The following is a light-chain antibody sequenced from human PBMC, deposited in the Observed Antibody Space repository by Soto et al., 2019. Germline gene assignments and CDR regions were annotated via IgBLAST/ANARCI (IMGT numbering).Light chain of an antibody. V-gene: IGKV1-39*01. CDR2: AAS. J-gene: IGKJ5*01. CDR3: QQSYSVPIT. Sequence: IQMTQSPSTLPASVGARVTITCRASQSISNWLAWYQQKPGKAPKFLIHAASSLQSGVPSRFSGSGSGTDFTLTINSLQPEDFATYYCQQSYSVPITFGQGTRLEIK. CDR1: QSISNW.